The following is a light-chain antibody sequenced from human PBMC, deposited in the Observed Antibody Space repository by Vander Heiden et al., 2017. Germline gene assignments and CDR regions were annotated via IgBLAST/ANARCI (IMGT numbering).Light chain of an antibody. CDR1: SSNIGSNY. Sequence: QSVLTQPPSASGTPGQRVTISCSGSSSNIGSNYVYRYQQLPGTAPKLLIYRNNQRPSGVPDRFSGSKSGTSASLAISGLRSEDEADYYCAAWDDSLRANVFGSGTKVTVL. CDR2: RNN. J-gene: IGLJ6*01. V-gene: IGLV1-47*01. CDR3: AAWDDSLRANV.